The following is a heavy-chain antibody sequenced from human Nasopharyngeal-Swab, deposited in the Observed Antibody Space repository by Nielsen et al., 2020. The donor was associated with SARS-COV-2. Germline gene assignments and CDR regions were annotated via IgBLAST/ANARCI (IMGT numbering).Heavy chain of an antibody. Sequence: WIRQPPGKGLEWIGRIYTSGSTNYNPSLKSRVTMSVDTSKNQFSLKLSSVTAADTAVYYCARDAYAYSSSWYDDSGYFDYWGQGTLVTVSS. V-gene: IGHV4-4*07. D-gene: IGHD6-13*01. CDR3: ARDAYAYSSSWYDDSGYFDY. J-gene: IGHJ4*02. CDR2: IYTSGST.